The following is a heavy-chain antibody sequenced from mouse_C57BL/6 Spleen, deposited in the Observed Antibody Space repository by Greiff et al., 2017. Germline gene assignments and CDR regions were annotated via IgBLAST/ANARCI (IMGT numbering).Heavy chain of an antibody. CDR3: ARRGGYARGVDY. Sequence: EVQLQQSGPELVKPGASVKISCKASGYTFTDYYMNWVKQSHGKSLEWIGDINPNNGGTSYNQKFKGKATLTVDKSSSTAYMELRSLTSEDSAVYYCARRGGYARGVDYWGQGTTLTVSS. CDR1: GYTFTDYY. CDR2: INPNNGGT. D-gene: IGHD2-2*01. V-gene: IGHV1-26*01. J-gene: IGHJ2*01.